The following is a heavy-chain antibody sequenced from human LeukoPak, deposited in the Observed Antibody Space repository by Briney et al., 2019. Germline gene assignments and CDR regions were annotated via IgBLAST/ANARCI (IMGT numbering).Heavy chain of an antibody. Sequence: ASVKVSCKATGGTFSSYAISWVRQAPGQGLEWMGGIIPIFGTANYAQKFQGRVTITTDESTSTAYMELSSLRSEDTAVYYCARGVLGYCSSTSCYTNPYYYYMDVWGKGTTVTVSS. CDR2: IIPIFGTA. J-gene: IGHJ6*03. D-gene: IGHD2-2*02. V-gene: IGHV1-69*05. CDR3: ARGVLGYCSSTSCYTNPYYYYMDV. CDR1: GGTFSSYA.